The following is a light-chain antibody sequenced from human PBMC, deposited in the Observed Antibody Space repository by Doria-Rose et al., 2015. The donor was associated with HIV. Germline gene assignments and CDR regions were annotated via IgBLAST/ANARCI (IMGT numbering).Light chain of an antibody. CDR2: DGS. V-gene: IGKV3-20*01. J-gene: IGKJ1*01. Sequence: TQSPGTLSLSPGERATLSCRASQSFSSTYLAWYQQKPGQAPSLLIYDGSTRATGIPDRFSASGSGTDFTLTINRLEPDDFALYYSHQYGTSWTFGQGTKVEI. CDR3: HQYGTSWT. CDR1: QSFSSTY.